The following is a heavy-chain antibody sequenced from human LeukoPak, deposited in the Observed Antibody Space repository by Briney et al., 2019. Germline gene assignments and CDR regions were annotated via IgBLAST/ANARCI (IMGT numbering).Heavy chain of an antibody. CDR3: AAGQDYYDSSGLDD. D-gene: IGHD3-22*01. CDR1: GFTFTSSA. V-gene: IGHV1-58*01. J-gene: IGHJ4*02. CDR2: IVVGSGNT. Sequence: SVKVSCKASGFTFTSSAVQWVRQARGQRLEWIGWIVVGSGNTNYAQKFQERVTITRDMSTSTAYMELSSLRSEDTAVYYCAAGQDYYDSSGLDDWGQGTLVTASS.